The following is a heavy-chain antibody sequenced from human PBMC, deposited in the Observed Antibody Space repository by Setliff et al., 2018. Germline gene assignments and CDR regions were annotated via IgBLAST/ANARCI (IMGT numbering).Heavy chain of an antibody. CDR1: GASLSSGTYY. D-gene: IGHD6-19*01. CDR2: IHYSGNT. J-gene: IGHJ6*03. CDR3: ARAISGWYSAHYYYMDV. Sequence: PSETLSLTCTVSGASLSSGTYYWGWIRQPPGKGLEWIGRIHYSGNTYYNASVKSRVTISVDTSKNQFSLMPNSVTAADTAVYYCARAISGWYSAHYYYMDVWGKGTTVTVSS. V-gene: IGHV4-39*01.